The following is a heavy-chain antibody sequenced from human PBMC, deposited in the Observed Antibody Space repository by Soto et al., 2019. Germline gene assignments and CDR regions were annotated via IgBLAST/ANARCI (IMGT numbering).Heavy chain of an antibody. CDR1: GFTFSNFG. CDR3: AKWGAYDFSMGY. CDR2: VTYDGTNK. D-gene: IGHD3-3*01. J-gene: IGHJ4*02. V-gene: IGHV3-30*18. Sequence: GGSLRLSCAASGFTFSNFGMHWVRQAPDTGLDWVAAVTYDGTNKYYADSVKGRFTISKDNSKNTLYLQMNSLRVDDTAVYYCAKWGAYDFSMGYWGQGTLVTVSS.